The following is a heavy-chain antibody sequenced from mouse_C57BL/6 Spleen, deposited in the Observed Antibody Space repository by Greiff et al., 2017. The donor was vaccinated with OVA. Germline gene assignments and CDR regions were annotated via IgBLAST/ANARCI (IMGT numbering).Heavy chain of an antibody. V-gene: IGHV5-9-1*02. CDR2: ISSGGDYI. CDR1: GFTFSSYA. Sequence: DVMLVESGEGLVKPGGSLKLSCAASGFTFSSYAMSWVRQTPEKRLEWVAYISSGGDYIYYADTVKGRFTISSDNARNTLYLQMSSLKSEDTAMYYCTRAYSNFYYAMDYWGQGTSVTVSS. D-gene: IGHD2-5*01. J-gene: IGHJ4*01. CDR3: TRAYSNFYYAMDY.